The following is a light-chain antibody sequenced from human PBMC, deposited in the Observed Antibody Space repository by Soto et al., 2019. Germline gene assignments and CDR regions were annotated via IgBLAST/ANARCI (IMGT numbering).Light chain of an antibody. J-gene: IGKJ1*01. CDR3: QPYGSSART. CDR2: DAS. Sequence: EIVLTQSPATLCLSPGERDTLSCMASQSVTSYLAWYQQKPGQAPRLLIYDASNRATGIPARFSGSGSGTDFTLTISSLEPEDFAVYYCQPYGSSARTVGQGTQVEIK. V-gene: IGKV3-11*01. CDR1: QSVTSY.